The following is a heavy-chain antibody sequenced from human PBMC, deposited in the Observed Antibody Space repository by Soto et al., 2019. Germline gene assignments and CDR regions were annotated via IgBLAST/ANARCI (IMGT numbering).Heavy chain of an antibody. CDR2: ISYDGS. CDR1: GFTFSSYA. J-gene: IGHJ4*02. Sequence: QVQLVESGGGVVQPGRSLRLSCAASGFTFSSYAMHWVRQAPGKGLEWVAVISYDGSNADSVKGRFTISRDNSKNTLYLQMNGLRAEDTALYYCAREYCSDGSCYSISLDYWGQGTLVTVSS. D-gene: IGHD2-15*01. V-gene: IGHV3-30-3*01. CDR3: AREYCSDGSCYSISLDY.